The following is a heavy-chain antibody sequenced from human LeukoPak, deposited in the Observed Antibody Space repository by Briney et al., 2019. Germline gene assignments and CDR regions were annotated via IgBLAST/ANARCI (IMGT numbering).Heavy chain of an antibody. V-gene: IGHV4-39*01. Sequence: PSETLSLTCTVSGGSTSSSSYYWGWIRQPPGKGLEWIGSIYYSGSTYYNPSLKSRVTISVDTSKNQFSLKLSSVTAADTAVYYCARPHGYSYGPFDYWGQGTLVTVSS. D-gene: IGHD5-18*01. J-gene: IGHJ4*02. CDR3: ARPHGYSYGPFDY. CDR2: IYYSGST. CDR1: GGSTSSSSYY.